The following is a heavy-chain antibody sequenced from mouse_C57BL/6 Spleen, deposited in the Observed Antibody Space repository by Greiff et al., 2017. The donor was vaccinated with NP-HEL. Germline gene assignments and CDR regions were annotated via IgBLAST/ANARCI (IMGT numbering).Heavy chain of an antibody. J-gene: IGHJ2*01. D-gene: IGHD1-1*01. V-gene: IGHV5-4*03. CDR3: ASDYCGSSS. CDR1: GFTFSSYA. Sequence: EVKLVESGGGLVKPGGSLKLSCAASGFTFSSYAMSWVRQTPEKRLEWVATISDGGSYTYYPDNVKGRFTISRDNAKNNLYLQMSHLKSEDTAMYYCASDYCGSSSWGQGTTLTVAS. CDR2: ISDGGSYT.